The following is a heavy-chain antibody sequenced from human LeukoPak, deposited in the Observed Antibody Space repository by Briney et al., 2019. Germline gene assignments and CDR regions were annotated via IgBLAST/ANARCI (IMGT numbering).Heavy chain of an antibody. CDR3: ARVSIAARPRSAFDI. D-gene: IGHD6-6*01. CDR2: INHSGST. Sequence: PSGTLSLTCAVYGGSFSGYYWSWIRQPPGKGLEWIGEINHSGSTNYNPSLKSRVTISVDTSKNQFSLKLSSVTAADTAVYYCARVSIAARPRSAFDIWGQGTMVTVSS. CDR1: GGSFSGYY. J-gene: IGHJ3*02. V-gene: IGHV4-34*01.